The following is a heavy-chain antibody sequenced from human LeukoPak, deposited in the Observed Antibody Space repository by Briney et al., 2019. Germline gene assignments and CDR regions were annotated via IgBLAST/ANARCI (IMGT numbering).Heavy chain of an antibody. CDR1: GFTVSSNY. D-gene: IGHD1-26*01. J-gene: IGHJ4*02. Sequence: GGSLRLSCAASGFTVSSNYMSWVRQAPGMGLEWVSVIYSGGTTYYADSVKGRFTISRDNSKNMLYLQMNSLRAEDTAVYYCARDRVGATDYFDYWGQGTLVTVSS. CDR3: ARDRVGATDYFDY. V-gene: IGHV3-53*01. CDR2: IYSGGTT.